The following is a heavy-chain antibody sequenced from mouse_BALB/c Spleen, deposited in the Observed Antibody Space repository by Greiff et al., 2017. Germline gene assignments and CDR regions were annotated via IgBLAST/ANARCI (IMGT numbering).Heavy chain of an antibody. J-gene: IGHJ3*01. V-gene: IGHV1-54*03. CDR2: INPGSGGT. Sequence: QVQLKESGAELVRPGTSVKVSCKASGYAFTNYLIEWVKQRPGQGLEWIGVINPGSGGTNYNEKFKGKATLTADKSSSTAYMQLSSLTSDDSAVYFCARWRPGFAYWGQGTLVTVSA. CDR1: GYAFTNYL. CDR3: ARWRPGFAY.